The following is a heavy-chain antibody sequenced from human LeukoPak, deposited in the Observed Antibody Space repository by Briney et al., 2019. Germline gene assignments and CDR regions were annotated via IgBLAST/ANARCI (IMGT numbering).Heavy chain of an antibody. CDR1: GGSISSGGYY. CDR3: VSGYDSVKLWDY. J-gene: IGHJ4*02. CDR2: IYYSGST. D-gene: IGHD3-22*01. V-gene: IGHV4-31*03. Sequence: SETLSLTCTVSGGSISSGGYYWSWIRQHPGKGLEWIGYIYYSGSTYYNPSLKSRVTISVDTSKNQFSLKLSSVTAADTAVYYCVSGYDSVKLWDYWGQGTLVTVSS.